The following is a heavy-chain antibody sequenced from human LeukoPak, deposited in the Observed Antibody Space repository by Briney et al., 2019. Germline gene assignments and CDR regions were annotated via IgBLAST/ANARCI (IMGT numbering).Heavy chain of an antibody. CDR1: GFNFTSYA. V-gene: IGHV3-23*01. D-gene: IGHD5-12*01. CDR3: AKDGYSGYDTPYYFDY. CDR2: VGGSGNST. J-gene: IGHJ4*02. Sequence: GGSLRLSCAASGFNFTSYAMSWVRQAPGKGLEWVSGVGGSGNSTYYADSVKGRFTISRDNSKNTLYLQMNSLRAEDTAVYYCAKDGYSGYDTPYYFDYWGQGTLATVSS.